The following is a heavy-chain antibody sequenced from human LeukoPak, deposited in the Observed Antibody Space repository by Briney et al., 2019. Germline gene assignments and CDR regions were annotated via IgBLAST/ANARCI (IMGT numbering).Heavy chain of an antibody. CDR1: GYTFTSYG. D-gene: IGHD6-19*01. CDR3: ASDRESLGSSGWYDYYYGMDV. Sequence: GASVKVSCKASGYTFTSYGISWVRQAPGQGLEWMGWISAYNGNTNYAQKPQGRVTMNTDTSTSTAYMELRSLRSDDTAVYYRASDRESLGSSGWYDYYYGMDVWGQGPTVTVSS. J-gene: IGHJ6*02. V-gene: IGHV1-18*01. CDR2: ISAYNGNT.